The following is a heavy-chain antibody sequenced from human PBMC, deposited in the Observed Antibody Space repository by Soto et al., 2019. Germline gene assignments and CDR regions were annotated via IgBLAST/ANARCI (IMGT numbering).Heavy chain of an antibody. CDR3: AKMFDGSGSPWAFDI. Sequence: QVQLQESGPGLVKPSETLSLTCSVSGGSISSYYWTWIRQPPGKGLEWFGYVDNRGGPNYNPSLKSRVTLSVDTSKNQFSLRVSYVTAADTAEYYCAKMFDGSGSPWAFDIWGRGTMVTVSS. V-gene: IGHV4-59*12. D-gene: IGHD3-10*01. CDR2: VDNRGGP. CDR1: GGSISSYY. J-gene: IGHJ3*02.